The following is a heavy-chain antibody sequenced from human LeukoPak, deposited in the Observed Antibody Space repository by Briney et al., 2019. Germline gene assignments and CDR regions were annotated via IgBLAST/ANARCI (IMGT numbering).Heavy chain of an antibody. CDR3: ASGYCGGACQLGGVDM. J-gene: IGHJ3*02. D-gene: IGHD2-21*02. CDR1: GGSISSSNW. Sequence: SGTLSLTCAVSGGSISSSNWWSWVRQPPGKGLEWIGEIYHSGSTNYNPSLKSRVTISVDTSKNQFSLKLSSVTAADTAVYYCASGYCGGACQLGGVDMWGQGTMVTVSS. CDR2: IYHSGST. V-gene: IGHV4-4*02.